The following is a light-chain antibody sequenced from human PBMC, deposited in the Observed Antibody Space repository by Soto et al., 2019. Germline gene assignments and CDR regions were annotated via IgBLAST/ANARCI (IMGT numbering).Light chain of an antibody. J-gene: IGKJ2*01. V-gene: IGKV1-9*01. CDR3: QQLHTYPYT. CDR1: QGINNF. CDR2: TAS. Sequence: IHLTQSPSFLSASVGDRVTITCRASQGINNFLAWYQHKPGKAPELLIYTASTLRSGVPSRFSGSGSETEFTLTISSLQPEDFATFYFQQLHTYPYTLGQGTRLDI.